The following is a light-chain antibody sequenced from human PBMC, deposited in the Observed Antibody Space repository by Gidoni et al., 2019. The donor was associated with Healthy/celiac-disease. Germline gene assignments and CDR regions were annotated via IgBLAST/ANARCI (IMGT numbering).Light chain of an antibody. CDR3: QQYISYST. CDR1: QSISSW. J-gene: IGKJ1*01. Sequence: DIQMTQSPSTLSASVGDRVTITCRASQSISSWLAWYQQQTGKAPKLLIYKASSLESWVPSRFSGSGSGTEFPLTISSLQPDDFATYYCQQYISYSTFGQGTKVEIK. CDR2: KAS. V-gene: IGKV1-5*03.